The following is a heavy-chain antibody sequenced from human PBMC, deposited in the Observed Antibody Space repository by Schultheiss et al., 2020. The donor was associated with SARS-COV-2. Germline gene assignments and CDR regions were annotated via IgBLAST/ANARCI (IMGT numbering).Heavy chain of an antibody. Sequence: ASVKVSCKASGYTFTSYGISWVRQAPGQGLEWMGWINPNSGGTNYAQKFQGRVTMTRDTSISTAYMELSRLRSDDTAVYYCARDGNWGLDYWGQGTLVTVSS. CDR1: GYTFTSYG. J-gene: IGHJ4*02. V-gene: IGHV1-2*02. CDR2: INPNSGGT. CDR3: ARDGNWGLDY. D-gene: IGHD7-27*01.